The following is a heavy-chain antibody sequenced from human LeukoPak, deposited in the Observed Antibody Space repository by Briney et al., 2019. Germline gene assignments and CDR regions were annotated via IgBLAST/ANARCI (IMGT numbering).Heavy chain of an antibody. V-gene: IGHV3-53*01. CDR1: GFTVSSNY. Sequence: GGSLRLSCAASGFTVSSNYMSWVRQAPGKWLEWVSVIYSGNNTYYADSVKGRFTISRDTSKNTLYLQMNSLRAEDTAVYYCARTVGYGDYSWFDPWGQGTLVTVSS. CDR2: IYSGNNT. CDR3: ARTVGYGDYSWFDP. D-gene: IGHD4-17*01. J-gene: IGHJ5*02.